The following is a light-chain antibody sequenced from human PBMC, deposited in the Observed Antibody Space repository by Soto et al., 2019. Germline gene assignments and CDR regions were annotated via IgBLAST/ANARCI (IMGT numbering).Light chain of an antibody. CDR3: QKYDGAPLT. V-gene: IGKV1-27*01. J-gene: IGKJ4*01. Sequence: DIQMTQSPSSLYASVGDRVTITCRAGQDINIYLAGYQQKPGKVHKLLISAASTLQSGVPSRFSGSGSVTDFTLTISSLHPEDVATYYCQKYDGAPLTFGGGTKLEIK. CDR2: AAS. CDR1: QDINIY.